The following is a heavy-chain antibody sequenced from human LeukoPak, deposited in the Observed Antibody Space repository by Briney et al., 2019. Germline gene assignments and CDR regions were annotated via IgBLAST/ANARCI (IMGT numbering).Heavy chain of an antibody. D-gene: IGHD2-8*02. Sequence: SGRSLRLSCAASGLTFSGYVMSWARQAPGKGLEWVAAINANGGRTYYTESVKGHFTISRDNSKNTLSLQMNSLRADDTAVYYCAKGPERRGFCSGSACYSDCWGQGTLVTVSS. CDR3: AKGPERRGFCSGSACYSDC. V-gene: IGHV3-23*01. J-gene: IGHJ4*02. CDR2: INANGGRT. CDR1: GLTFSGYV.